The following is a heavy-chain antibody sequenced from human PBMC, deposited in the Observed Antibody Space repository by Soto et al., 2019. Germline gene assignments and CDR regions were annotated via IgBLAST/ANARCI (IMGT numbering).Heavy chain of an antibody. V-gene: IGHV1-18*01. CDR3: ASGRYGDY. J-gene: IGHJ4*02. CDR1: GYAFTTYG. Sequence: QVHLVQSGAEVKKPGASVKVSCKGSGYAFTTYGITWVRQAPGQGLEWMGWISAHNGNTNYAKKLQGRVTVTKDTSTGTAYMELRSLRSDDTAVYYCASGRYGDYWGQGALVTVSS. D-gene: IGHD1-26*01. CDR2: ISAHNGNT.